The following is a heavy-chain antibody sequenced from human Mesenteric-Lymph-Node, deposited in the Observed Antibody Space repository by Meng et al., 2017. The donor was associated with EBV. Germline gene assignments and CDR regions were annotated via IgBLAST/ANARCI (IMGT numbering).Heavy chain of an antibody. J-gene: IGHJ4*02. D-gene: IGHD6-19*01. Sequence: QVTLVESGGGVVKPWMCLILSCAASGLTLSSYAMHWVRQAPGKVLEWVAVISYDGSNKYYADSVKGRFTISRDNSKNTLYLQMNSLRAEDTAVYYCARVPGSWLGEFDYWGQGTLVTVSS. CDR2: ISYDGSNK. CDR1: GLTLSSYA. CDR3: ARVPGSWLGEFDY. V-gene: IGHV3-30-3*01.